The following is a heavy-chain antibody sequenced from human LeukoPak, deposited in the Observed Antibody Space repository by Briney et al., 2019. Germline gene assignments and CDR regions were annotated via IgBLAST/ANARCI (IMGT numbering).Heavy chain of an antibody. D-gene: IGHD6-13*01. V-gene: IGHV3-53*01. Sequence: PGGTLRLPCAASGFTASSNYMSWVRQAPGKGLEWVSVIYSGGSTYYADSVKGRFTISRDNSKNTLYLQMNSLRAEDTAVYYCAREFRRAGTLDYWGQGTLVTVSS. CDR3: AREFRRAGTLDY. J-gene: IGHJ4*02. CDR2: IYSGGST. CDR1: GFTASSNY.